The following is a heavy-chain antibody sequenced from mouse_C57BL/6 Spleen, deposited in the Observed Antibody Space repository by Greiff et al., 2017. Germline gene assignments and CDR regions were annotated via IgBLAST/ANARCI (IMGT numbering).Heavy chain of an antibody. CDR2: IYPGSGST. J-gene: IGHJ2*01. D-gene: IGHD2-3*01. Sequence: QVHVKQPGAELVKPGASVKMSCKASGYTFTSYWITWVKQRPGQGLEWIGDIYPGSGSTNYNEKFKSKATLTVDTSSSTAYMQLSSLTSEDSAVYYCAQIHDGYYDYWGQGTTLTVSS. V-gene: IGHV1-55*01. CDR1: GYTFTSYW. CDR3: AQIHDGYYDY.